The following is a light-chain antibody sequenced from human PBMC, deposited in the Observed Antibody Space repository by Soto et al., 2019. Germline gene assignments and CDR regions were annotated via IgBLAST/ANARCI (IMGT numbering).Light chain of an antibody. Sequence: EFVFPPSQGTLSLSPGERASLSCRAIQTVRNNYLAWYQQKPGQAPRLLIYDAASRATGIPDRFSGGGSGTDFTLTISRLEPEDFAVYYCQQYNNWPPVTFGQGTKVDIK. V-gene: IGKV3-20*01. CDR2: DAA. J-gene: IGKJ1*01. CDR1: QTVRNNY. CDR3: QQYNNWPPVT.